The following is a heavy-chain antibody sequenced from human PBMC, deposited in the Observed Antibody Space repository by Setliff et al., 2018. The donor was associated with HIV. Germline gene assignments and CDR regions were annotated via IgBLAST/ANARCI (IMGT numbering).Heavy chain of an antibody. CDR3: ARKHLANVFDY. Sequence: PSETLSLTCTVSEGSLSTYYWSWIRQPPGKGLEWIGHIYYNGSPTYNPSLKSRVTMSVDTSKNQFSLRLSSVTAADTAVYYCARKHLANVFDYWGQGTLVTVSS. CDR1: EGSLSTYY. J-gene: IGHJ4*02. CDR2: IYYNGSP. D-gene: IGHD5-12*01. V-gene: IGHV4-59*01.